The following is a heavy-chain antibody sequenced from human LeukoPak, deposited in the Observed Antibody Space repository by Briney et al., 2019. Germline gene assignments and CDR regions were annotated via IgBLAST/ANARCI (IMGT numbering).Heavy chain of an antibody. J-gene: IGHJ4*02. D-gene: IGHD1-26*01. Sequence: PGGSLRLSCAASGFTFSSYAMSGVRQAPGKGLEWVSAISGSGGSTYYADSVKGRFTISRDNSKNTLYLQMNSLRAEDTAVYYCAKENEDSGSYYGYFNYWGQGTLVTVSS. CDR2: ISGSGGST. CDR1: GFTFSSYA. CDR3: AKENEDSGSYYGYFNY. V-gene: IGHV3-23*01.